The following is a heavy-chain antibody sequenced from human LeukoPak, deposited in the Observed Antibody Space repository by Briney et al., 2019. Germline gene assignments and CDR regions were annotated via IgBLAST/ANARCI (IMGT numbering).Heavy chain of an antibody. V-gene: IGHV4-59*01. D-gene: IGHD1-1*01. CDR3: TRVGRSLHWNPDY. CDR1: GGTMSNYS. Sequence: SETLSLTCTASGGTMSNYSWNLIRQPPGKGLQWVGCISDSGNTNYNPSLRSRVTISVYTSQNQFSLRLSSVTAADTAVYYCTRVGRSLHWNPDYWGQGTLVTVSS. J-gene: IGHJ4*02. CDR2: ISDSGNT.